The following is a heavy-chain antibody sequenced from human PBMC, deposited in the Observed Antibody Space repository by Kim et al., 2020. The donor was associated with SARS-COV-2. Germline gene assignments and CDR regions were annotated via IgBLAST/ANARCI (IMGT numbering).Heavy chain of an antibody. Sequence: GGSLRLSCAASGFTFSSYGMHWVRQAPGKGLEWVAVIWYDGSNKYYADSVKGRFTISRDNSKNTLYLQMNSLRAEDTAVYYCARDHGAVVATIGKSDAFDIWGQGTMVTVSS. CDR2: IWYDGSNK. CDR1: GFTFSSYG. D-gene: IGHD5-12*01. J-gene: IGHJ3*02. V-gene: IGHV3-33*01. CDR3: ARDHGAVVATIGKSDAFDI.